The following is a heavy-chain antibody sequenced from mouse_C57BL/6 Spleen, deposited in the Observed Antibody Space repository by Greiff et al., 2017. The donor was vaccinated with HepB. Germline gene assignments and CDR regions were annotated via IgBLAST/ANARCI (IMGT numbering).Heavy chain of an antibody. D-gene: IGHD2-3*01. CDR3: SGDGCYVLAWFAY. V-gene: IGHV14-3*01. Sequence: EVQLQQSVAELGRPGASVKLSCTASGFNIKNTYMHWVKQRPEQGLEWIGRIDPANGNTKYAPKFQGKATRTADTSSNKAYLQLSSLTSEDTAIYYCSGDGCYVLAWFAYWGQGTLVTVSA. J-gene: IGHJ3*01. CDR2: IDPANGNT. CDR1: GFNIKNTY.